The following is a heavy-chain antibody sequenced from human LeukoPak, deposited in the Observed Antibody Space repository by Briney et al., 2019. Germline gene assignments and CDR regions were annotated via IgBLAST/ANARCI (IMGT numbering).Heavy chain of an antibody. J-gene: IGHJ6*02. CDR3: AKDMARGYGMDV. D-gene: IGHD3-10*01. CDR1: GFTFSSYG. V-gene: IGHV3-30*18. Sequence: GGSLRLSCAASGFTFSSYGMHWVRQAPGKGLDWVAVISYDGSNKYYADSVKGRFTISRDNSKNTLYLQMNSLRAEDTAVYYCAKDMARGYGMDVWGQGTTVTVSS. CDR2: ISYDGSNK.